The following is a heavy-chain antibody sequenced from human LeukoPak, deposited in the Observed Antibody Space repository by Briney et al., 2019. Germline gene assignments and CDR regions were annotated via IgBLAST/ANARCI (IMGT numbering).Heavy chain of an antibody. CDR2: ISYDGSNK. Sequence: PGGSLRLSCAASGFTFSSYAMSWVRQAPGKGLEWVAVISYDGSNKYYADSVKGRFTISRDNSKNTLYLQMNSLRAEDTAVYYCARDRFYDSSGYPFLYYYYGMDVWGQGTTVTVSS. D-gene: IGHD3-22*01. CDR1: GFTFSSYA. J-gene: IGHJ6*02. CDR3: ARDRFYDSSGYPFLYYYYGMDV. V-gene: IGHV3-30-3*01.